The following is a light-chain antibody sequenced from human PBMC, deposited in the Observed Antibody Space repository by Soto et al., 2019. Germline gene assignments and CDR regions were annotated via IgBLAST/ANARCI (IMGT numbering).Light chain of an antibody. CDR3: QQRSDWPPIT. Sequence: ENELTQSPATLSLSPGERATLSCRASQSVSRSLAWYQQKPGQAPRLLIYDASTRATGIPARFSGSGSGTDFTLTISSLEPEDFAVYYCQQRSDWPPITFGQGTRLE. J-gene: IGKJ5*01. V-gene: IGKV3-11*01. CDR1: QSVSRS. CDR2: DAS.